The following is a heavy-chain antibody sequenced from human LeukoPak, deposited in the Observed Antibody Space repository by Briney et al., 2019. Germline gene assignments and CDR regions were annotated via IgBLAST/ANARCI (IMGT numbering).Heavy chain of an antibody. V-gene: IGHV4-59*08. CDR2: ISTSGST. CDR1: GDSINNYY. J-gene: IGHJ4*02. CDR3: ARHGGDYVFDY. D-gene: IGHD4-17*01. Sequence: SETLSLTCTVPGDSINNYYWSWIRQPPGKGLEWIGYISTSGSTNSNPSLKSRVTMSLDTSKRQFSLKLSSVTAADTAVYYCARHGGDYVFDYWGQGTLVTVSS.